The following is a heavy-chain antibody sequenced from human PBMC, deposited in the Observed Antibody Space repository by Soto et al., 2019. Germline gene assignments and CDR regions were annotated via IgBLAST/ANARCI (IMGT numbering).Heavy chain of an antibody. CDR1: GYTFTSYA. CDR3: ARERYDLNYYYYGMDV. D-gene: IGHD5-12*01. Sequence: ASVKVSCKASGYTFTSYAMHWVRQAPGQRLEWMGWINAGNGNTKYSQKFQGRVTITRDTSASTAYMELSSLRSEDTAVYYCARERYDLNYYYYGMDVWGQGTTVTVSS. CDR2: INAGNGNT. V-gene: IGHV1-3*01. J-gene: IGHJ6*02.